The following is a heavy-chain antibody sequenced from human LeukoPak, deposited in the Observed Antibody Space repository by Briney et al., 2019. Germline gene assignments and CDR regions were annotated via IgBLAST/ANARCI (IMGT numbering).Heavy chain of an antibody. D-gene: IGHD2-15*01. J-gene: IGHJ4*02. CDR1: GGSFSGYY. CDR3: ARGPVRLPYLDY. Sequence: SETLSLTCAVYGGSFSGYYWSWIRQPPGKGLEWIGEINHGGSTNYNPSLKSRVTISVDTSKNQFSLKLSSVTAADTAVYYCARGPVRLPYLDYWGQGTLVTVSS. V-gene: IGHV4-34*01. CDR2: INHGGST.